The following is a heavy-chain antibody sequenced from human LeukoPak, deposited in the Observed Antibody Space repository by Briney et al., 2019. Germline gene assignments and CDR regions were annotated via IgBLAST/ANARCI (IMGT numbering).Heavy chain of an antibody. CDR1: GFIFSSYS. D-gene: IGHD3-10*02. V-gene: IGHV3-21*01. CDR2: FSSSSHI. CDR3: AELGITMIGGV. Sequence: GGSLRLSCAASGFIFSSYSMNWVRQAPGKGLEWVSSFSSSSHIYYADSVKGRFTISRDNAKNSLYLQMNSLRAEDTAVYYCAELGITMIGGVWGKGTTVTISS. J-gene: IGHJ6*04.